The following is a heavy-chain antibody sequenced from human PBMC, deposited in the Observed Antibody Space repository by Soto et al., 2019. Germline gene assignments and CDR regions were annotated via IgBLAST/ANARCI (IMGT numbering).Heavy chain of an antibody. CDR1: GFTVSSNY. Sequence: GGSLRLSCAASGFTVSSNYMSWVRQAPGKGLEWVSVIYSGGSTYYADSVKGRFTISRHNSKNTLYLKMNSLRAEDTAVYYCATSNYDFWSGYDYYYYGMDVWGQGTTVTVSS. V-gene: IGHV3-53*04. CDR3: ATSNYDFWSGYDYYYYGMDV. D-gene: IGHD3-3*01. CDR2: IYSGGST. J-gene: IGHJ6*02.